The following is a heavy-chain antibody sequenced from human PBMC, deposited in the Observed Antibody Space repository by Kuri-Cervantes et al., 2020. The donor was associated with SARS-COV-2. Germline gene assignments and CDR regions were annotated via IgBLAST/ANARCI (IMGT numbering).Heavy chain of an antibody. D-gene: IGHD3-16*01. J-gene: IGHJ4*02. CDR3: ARLFDYFDY. CDR1: GGPISSSSYY. CDR2: IYYSGST. Sequence: SETLSLTCTVSGGPISSSSYYWGWIRQPPGKGLEWIGSIYYSGSTYYNPSLRGRVAMSVDTSKNQFSLRLSSATAADTAVYFCARLFDYFDYWGQGSLVTVSS. V-gene: IGHV4-39*01.